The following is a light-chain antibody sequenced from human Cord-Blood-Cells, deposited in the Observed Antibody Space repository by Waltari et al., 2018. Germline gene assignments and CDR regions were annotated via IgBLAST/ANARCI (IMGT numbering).Light chain of an antibody. J-gene: IGLJ3*02. CDR2: DVS. CDR3: CSYAGSYTWV. CDR1: SRDVGGYTY. Sequence: QSALTQPRPVSGSPGQPVTISCTGTSRDVGGYTYVSWYQQHPCKAPNIMIYDVSKRPSGVLDRFAGSKSGNTASLTISGLQAEDEADYYCCSYAGSYTWVFGGGTKLTVL. V-gene: IGLV2-11*01.